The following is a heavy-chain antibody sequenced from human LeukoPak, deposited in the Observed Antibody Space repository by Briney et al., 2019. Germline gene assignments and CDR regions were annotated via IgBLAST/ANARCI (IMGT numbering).Heavy chain of an antibody. CDR1: GGSISSSNW. CDR2: IYHSGST. Sequence: SGTLSLTCAVSGGSISSSNWWSWVRQPPGKGLEWIGEIYHSGSTNYNPSLKSRVTISVDKSKNQFSLKLSSVTAADTAVYYCAPDGPSYGDYVDAFDIWGQGPMVTVSS. J-gene: IGHJ3*02. D-gene: IGHD4-17*01. CDR3: APDGPSYGDYVDAFDI. V-gene: IGHV4-4*02.